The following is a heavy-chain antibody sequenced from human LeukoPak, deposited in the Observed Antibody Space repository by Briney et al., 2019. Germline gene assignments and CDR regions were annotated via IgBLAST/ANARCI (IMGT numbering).Heavy chain of an antibody. D-gene: IGHD6-6*01. Sequence: PSEALSLTCAVYGGSFSGYYWSWIRQPPGKGLEWIGEINHSGSTNYNPSLKSRVTISVDTSKNQFSLKLSSVTAADTAVYYCARVGSSSYYFDYWGQGTLVTVSS. J-gene: IGHJ4*02. CDR1: GGSFSGYY. CDR2: INHSGST. V-gene: IGHV4-34*01. CDR3: ARVGSSSYYFDY.